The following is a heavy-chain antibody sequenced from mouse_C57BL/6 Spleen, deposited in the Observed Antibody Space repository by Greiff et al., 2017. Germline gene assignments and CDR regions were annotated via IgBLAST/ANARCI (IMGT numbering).Heavy chain of an antibody. Sequence: QVQLLQSGAELARPGASVKLSCKASGYTFTSYGISWVKQRTGQGLEWIGEIYPRSGNTYYNEKFKGKATLTADKSSSTAYMELRSLTSEDSAVYFCARHSNYSYWDFEVWGTGTTVTVAS. J-gene: IGHJ1*03. CDR3: ARHSNYSYWDFEV. V-gene: IGHV1-81*01. CDR2: IYPRSGNT. D-gene: IGHD2-5*01. CDR1: GYTFTSYG.